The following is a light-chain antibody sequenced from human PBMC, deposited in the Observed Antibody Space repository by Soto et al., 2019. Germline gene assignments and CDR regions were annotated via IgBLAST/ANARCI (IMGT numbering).Light chain of an antibody. Sequence: QSVLTQPPSASGTPGQRVTISCSGSSSNIGANTVNWFQHLPGTAPKLLIDSHNQRPSGVPDRFSGSKSGASASLAISGLQSEDEADYYCAAWDGDLNGWVFGGGTQLTVL. CDR2: SHN. V-gene: IGLV1-44*01. CDR1: SSNIGANT. CDR3: AAWDGDLNGWV. J-gene: IGLJ3*02.